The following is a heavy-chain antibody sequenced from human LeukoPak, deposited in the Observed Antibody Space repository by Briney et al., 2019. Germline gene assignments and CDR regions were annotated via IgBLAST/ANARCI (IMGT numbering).Heavy chain of an antibody. CDR1: GYTFTSYG. V-gene: IGHV1-18*01. CDR3: ASATYYYGSGSLGRVDAFDI. D-gene: IGHD3-10*01. Sequence: ASVKVSCKASGYTFTSYGISWVRQAPGQGLEWMGWISAYNGNTNYAQKLQGRVTMTTDTSTSTAYMELRSLRSDDTAVYYCASATYYYGSGSLGRVDAFDIWGQGTMVTVSS. J-gene: IGHJ3*02. CDR2: ISAYNGNT.